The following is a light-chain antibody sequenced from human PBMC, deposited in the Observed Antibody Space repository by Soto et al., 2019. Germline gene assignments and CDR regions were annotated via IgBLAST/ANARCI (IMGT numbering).Light chain of an antibody. J-gene: IGLJ2*01. Sequence: SALTQPRSVSGSPGQSVTVSCTGTSRDVGIYNYASWYQQRPGTAPKVMIYDVTKRPSGVPDRFSGSKSANTASLTISGLQADDEADYYCCSYAGNYTLLFGGGTKVTVL. CDR1: SRDVGIYNY. V-gene: IGLV2-11*01. CDR3: CSYAGNYTLL. CDR2: DVT.